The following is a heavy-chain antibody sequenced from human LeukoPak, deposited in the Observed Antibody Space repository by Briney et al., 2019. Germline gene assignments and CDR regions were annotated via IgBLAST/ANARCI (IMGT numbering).Heavy chain of an antibody. CDR2: ISYDGSNK. D-gene: IGHD3-3*01. Sequence: GGSLRLSCAASGFTFSSYAMHWVRQAPGKGLEWVAVISYDGSNKYYADSVKGRFTISRDNSKNTLYLQMNSLRAEDTAVYYCARGGSGYYFGREYYGMDVWGQGTTVTVS. J-gene: IGHJ6*02. CDR3: ARGGSGYYFGREYYGMDV. CDR1: GFTFSSYA. V-gene: IGHV3-30-3*01.